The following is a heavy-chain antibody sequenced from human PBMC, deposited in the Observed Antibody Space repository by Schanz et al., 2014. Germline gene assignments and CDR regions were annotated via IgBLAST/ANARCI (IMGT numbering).Heavy chain of an antibody. CDR2: IATSSSTR. D-gene: IGHD3-10*01. CDR3: ASGVHVSSLQKGLQF. J-gene: IGHJ1*01. CDR1: GFDFNSYS. Sequence: VQLVESGGGLVQPGGSLRLSCEASGFDFNSYSMNWVRQVPGKGLEWRSYIATSSSTRHYADSVKGRVTISRDNAKNSVSLQMRRLRVEDTAVYYCASGVHVSSLQKGLQFWGRGTLVIVSS. V-gene: IGHV3-48*01.